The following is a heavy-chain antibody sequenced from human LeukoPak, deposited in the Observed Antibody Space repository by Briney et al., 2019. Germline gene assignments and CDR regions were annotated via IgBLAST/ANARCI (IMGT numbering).Heavy chain of an antibody. CDR3: ARAGRSGWSWFDP. D-gene: IGHD6-19*01. CDR1: RFTFSSYG. J-gene: IGHJ5*02. CDR2: IQYDGSNQ. Sequence: PGGSLRLSCAASRFTFSSYGMHWVRQAPGKGLEWVAYIQYDGSNQQYADSVKGRFSISRDSSKNILYLQMNSLRAEDTAVYYCARAGRSGWSWFDPWGQGTLVTVSS. V-gene: IGHV3-30*02.